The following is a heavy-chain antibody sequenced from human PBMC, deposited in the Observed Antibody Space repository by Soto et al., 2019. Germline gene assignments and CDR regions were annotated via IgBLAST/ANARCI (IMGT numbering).Heavy chain of an antibody. J-gene: IGHJ6*02. V-gene: IGHV3-7*01. CDR2: IKQDGGQT. CDR1: RFTFDSYW. Sequence: EVQLVESGGGFVQPGGSLRLSCAASRFTFDSYWMTWVRQAPGKGLEWVAHIKQDGGQTYYVDSVKGRFTISRDNAKTSLYLQMNSLRAEDTSVYFCARGGNGYENWPRYYYYGMDVWGQGTTVTVSS. D-gene: IGHD5-12*01. CDR3: ARGGNGYENWPRYYYYGMDV.